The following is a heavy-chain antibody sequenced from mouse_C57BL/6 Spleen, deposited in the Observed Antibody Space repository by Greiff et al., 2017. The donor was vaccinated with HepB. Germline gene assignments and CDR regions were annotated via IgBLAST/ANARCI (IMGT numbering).Heavy chain of an antibody. CDR1: GFTFSSYT. CDR3: ARHWYYGSSYGFDY. CDR2: ISGGGGNT. D-gene: IGHD1-1*01. V-gene: IGHV5-9*01. J-gene: IGHJ2*01. Sequence: EVKVVESGGGLVKPGGSLKLSCAASGFTFSSYTMSWVRQTPEKRLEWVATISGGGGNTYYPDSVKGRFTISRDNAKNTLYLQMSSLRSEDTALYYCARHWYYGSSYGFDYWGQGTTLTVSS.